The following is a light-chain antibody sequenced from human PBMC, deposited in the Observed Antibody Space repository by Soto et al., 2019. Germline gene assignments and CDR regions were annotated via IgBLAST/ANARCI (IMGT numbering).Light chain of an antibody. Sequence: QSVLTQPPSVSGAPGQRVTISCTGSSSNIGADYDVHWYQQLPGTAPKLLIYDDNKRPSGIPDRFSGSKSGTSATLGITGFQTGDEADYYCGSWDSSLRAYVFGTGTKVTVL. V-gene: IGLV1-51*01. J-gene: IGLJ1*01. CDR1: SSNIGADYD. CDR3: GSWDSSLRAYV. CDR2: DDN.